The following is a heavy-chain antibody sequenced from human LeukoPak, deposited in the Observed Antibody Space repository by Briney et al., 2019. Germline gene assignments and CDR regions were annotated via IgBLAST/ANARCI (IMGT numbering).Heavy chain of an antibody. J-gene: IGHJ4*02. Sequence: SETLSLTCAVYGGSFSGYYWSWIRQPPGKGLECIGEINHSGSTNYNPSLKSRVTISVDTSKNQFSLKLSSVTAVDTAVYYCARESSNGDSSGYYEDYWGQGTLVTVSS. V-gene: IGHV4-34*01. CDR2: INHSGST. CDR3: ARESSNGDSSGYYEDY. D-gene: IGHD3-22*01. CDR1: GGSFSGYY.